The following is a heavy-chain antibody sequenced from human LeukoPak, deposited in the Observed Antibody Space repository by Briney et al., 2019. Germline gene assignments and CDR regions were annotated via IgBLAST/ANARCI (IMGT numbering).Heavy chain of an antibody. CDR2: MKTDGTRI. D-gene: IGHD3-3*01. CDR1: GFRFSNSW. CDR3: ARDDPTLFWSGSPFY. J-gene: IGHJ4*02. V-gene: IGHV3-74*01. Sequence: GGSLRLSCAASGFRFSNSWMYWVRQGPGKGPVWVSRMKTDGTRIEYADSVKGRFTISRHNAKNSLYLQMNSLRAEDTAVYYCARDDPTLFWSGSPFYWGQGTLVTVSS.